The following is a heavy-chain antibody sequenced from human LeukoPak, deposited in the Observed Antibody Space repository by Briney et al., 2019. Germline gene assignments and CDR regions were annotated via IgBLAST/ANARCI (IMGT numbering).Heavy chain of an antibody. CDR1: GGSISSYY. V-gene: IGHV4-4*07. CDR3: ARTTAGGYSYGYFYYYYMDV. J-gene: IGHJ6*03. CDR2: IYTSGST. D-gene: IGHD5-18*01. Sequence: PSETLSLTCTVSGGSISSYYWSWIRQPAGKGLEWIGRIYTSGSTNYKSSLKSRVTMSVDTSKNEFSLKLSSVTAAATAGYYCARTTAGGYSYGYFYYYYMDVWGKGTTVTISS.